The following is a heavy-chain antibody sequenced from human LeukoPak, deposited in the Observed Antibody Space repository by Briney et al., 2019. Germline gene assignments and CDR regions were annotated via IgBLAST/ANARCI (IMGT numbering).Heavy chain of an antibody. CDR3: ARDPRGAAGTYYYYYGMDV. Sequence: MTSETLSLTCAVYGGSFSGYYWSWIRQPPGKGLEWIGEINHSGSTNYNPSLKSRVTISVDTSKNQFSLKLSSVTAADTAVYYCARDPRGAAGTYYYYYGMDVWGQGTTVTVSS. J-gene: IGHJ6*02. D-gene: IGHD6-13*01. CDR2: INHSGST. V-gene: IGHV4-34*01. CDR1: GGSFSGYY.